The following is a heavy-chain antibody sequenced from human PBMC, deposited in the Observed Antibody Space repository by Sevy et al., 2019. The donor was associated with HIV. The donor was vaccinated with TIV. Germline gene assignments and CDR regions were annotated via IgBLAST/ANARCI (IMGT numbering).Heavy chain of an antibody. CDR3: AREYYDFWSGYHYYYYYGMDV. V-gene: IGHV3-33*01. CDR2: IWYDGSNK. D-gene: IGHD3-3*01. CDR1: GFTFSSYG. J-gene: IGHJ6*02. Sequence: GGSLRLSCAASGFTFSSYGMHWVRQAPGKGLEWVGVIWYDGSNKYYADSVKGRFTISRDNSKNTLYLQMNSLRAEDTAVYYCAREYYDFWSGYHYYYYYGMDVWGQGTTVTVSS.